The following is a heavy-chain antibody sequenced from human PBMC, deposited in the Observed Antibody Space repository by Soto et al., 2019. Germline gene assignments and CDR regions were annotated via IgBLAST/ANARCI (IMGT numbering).Heavy chain of an antibody. CDR1: GYIVSANY. J-gene: IGHJ5*02. CDR3: VRDKPLAFSNWFDP. Sequence: ASVKVSCKASGYIVSANYIHWVRQAPGQGLEWLGWINPHSGATNYAQKFLGRVTMSADTSASTAYMDLARLKSDDTAVYYCVRDKPLAFSNWFDPWGRGTLVTVSS. CDR2: INPHSGAT. D-gene: IGHD2-21*01. V-gene: IGHV1-2*02.